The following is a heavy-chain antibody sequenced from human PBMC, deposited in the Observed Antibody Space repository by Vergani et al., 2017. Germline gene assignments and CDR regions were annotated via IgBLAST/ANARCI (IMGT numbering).Heavy chain of an antibody. CDR2: IYYSGST. CDR1: GGSISSYY. J-gene: IGHJ4*02. CDR3: AGGDDFWRLN. Sequence: QVQLQESGPGLVKPSETLSLTCTVSGGSISSYYWSWIRQPPGKGLEWIGYIYYSGSTHYNPSLKSRVTISVDTSKNQFSLKLSSVTAADTAVYYCAGGDDFWRLNWGQGTLVTVSS. V-gene: IGHV4-59*01. D-gene: IGHD3-3*01.